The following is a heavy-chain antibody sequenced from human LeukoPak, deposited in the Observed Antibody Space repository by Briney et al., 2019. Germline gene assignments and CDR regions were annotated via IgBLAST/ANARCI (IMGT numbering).Heavy chain of an antibody. CDR2: ISPTSLTI. Sequence: GGSLRLSCAASGFTFNTYEMSWIRQAPGKGLEWVSFISPTSLTIYYADSVKGRFTISRDNAKNSVFLQMNSLRAEDTAVYYCARKLPNTVYFDYWGQGTLVTASS. D-gene: IGHD4-11*01. CDR1: GFTFNTYE. V-gene: IGHV3-48*03. J-gene: IGHJ4*02. CDR3: ARKLPNTVYFDY.